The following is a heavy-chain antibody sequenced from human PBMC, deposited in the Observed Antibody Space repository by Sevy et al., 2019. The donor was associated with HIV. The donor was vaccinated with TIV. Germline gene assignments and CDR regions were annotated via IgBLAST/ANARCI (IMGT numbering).Heavy chain of an antibody. CDR1: GFTFSSYS. CDR3: AKTYSSGRGGFDY. D-gene: IGHD6-19*01. Sequence: GGSLRLSCAASGFTFSSYSMSWVRQAPGKGLEWVSYVSSSSTIYYADSVKGRFTISRDNANNSLYLQMNSLRAEDTAVYYCAKTYSSGRGGFDYWGQGTLVTVSS. CDR2: VSSSSTI. J-gene: IGHJ4*02. V-gene: IGHV3-48*01.